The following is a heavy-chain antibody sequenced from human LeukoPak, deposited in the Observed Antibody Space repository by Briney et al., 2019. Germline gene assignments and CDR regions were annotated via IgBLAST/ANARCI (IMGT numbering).Heavy chain of an antibody. CDR1: GGSISSGGYY. CDR3: ARDRPTNYYDSSGSDAFDI. CDR2: IYHSGST. J-gene: IGHJ3*02. Sequence: PSQTLSLTCTVSGGSISSGGYYWSWIRQPPGKGLEWIGYIYHSGSTYYNPSLKSRVTISVDTSKNQFSLKLSSVTAADTAVYYCARDRPTNYYDSSGSDAFDIWGQGTMVTVSS. V-gene: IGHV4-30-2*01. D-gene: IGHD3-22*01.